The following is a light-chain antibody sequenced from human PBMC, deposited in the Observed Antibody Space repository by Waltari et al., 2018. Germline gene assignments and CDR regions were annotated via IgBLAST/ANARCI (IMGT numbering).Light chain of an antibody. J-gene: IGKJ3*01. Sequence: DTFLTQSPGTLSLSPGERATLSCRASQYVSSSYLAWYQQKPGQAPRLLMYGASSRASGIPDRFSGSGSGTDFTLNISRLEPEDFAVYYCQQYGSSPLTFGPGTKVDI. CDR2: GAS. CDR1: QYVSSSY. CDR3: QQYGSSPLT. V-gene: IGKV3-20*01.